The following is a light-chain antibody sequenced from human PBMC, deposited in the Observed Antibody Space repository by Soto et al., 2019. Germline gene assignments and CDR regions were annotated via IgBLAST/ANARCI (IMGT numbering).Light chain of an antibody. CDR2: DAS. Sequence: IVFTQSQSPLSLSPGERATLSCMAIQIVNSRYLGWYQQKPGLAPRLLMFDASSRANGIPDRFRGSGSGTGFTLTISSLEPEDFAVYYCQQYGSSPPAWTFGQGTKVDIK. J-gene: IGKJ1*01. CDR3: QQYGSSPPAWT. CDR1: QIVNSRY. V-gene: IGKV3D-20*01.